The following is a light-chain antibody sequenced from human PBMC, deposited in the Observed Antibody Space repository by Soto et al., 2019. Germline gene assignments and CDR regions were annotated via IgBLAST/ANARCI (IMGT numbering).Light chain of an antibody. V-gene: IGLV2-14*03. Sequence: QCALTQPASVSGSPGQSITISCTGTSSDVGGYNYVSWYQQHPGKAPKLLINDVSNRPSGISDRFSGSKSGNTASLTISGLQAEDEADYYCSSYTSSTTNVFGTGTKVTVL. CDR3: SSYTSSTTNV. CDR1: SSDVGGYNY. CDR2: DVS. J-gene: IGLJ1*01.